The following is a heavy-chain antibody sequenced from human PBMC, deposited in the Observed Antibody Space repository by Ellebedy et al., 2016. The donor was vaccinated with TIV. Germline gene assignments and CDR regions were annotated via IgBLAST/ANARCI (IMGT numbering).Heavy chain of an antibody. Sequence: GESLKISCVGSGFTFSSYDMTWVRQAPGKGPEWLSYISHDSSALSYTDSVKGRFTVSRDNANKSLYLQMNRLRAEDTAVYYCARVSDGWHNWVDPWGQGTLVTVSS. V-gene: IGHV3-48*03. J-gene: IGHJ5*02. CDR2: ISHDSSAL. D-gene: IGHD3-10*01. CDR1: GFTFSSYD. CDR3: ARVSDGWHNWVDP.